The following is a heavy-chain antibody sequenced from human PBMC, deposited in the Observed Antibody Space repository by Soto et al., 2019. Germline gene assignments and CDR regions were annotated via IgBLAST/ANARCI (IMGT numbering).Heavy chain of an antibody. V-gene: IGHV1-69*13. J-gene: IGHJ6*02. D-gene: IGHD6-13*01. CDR2: IIPIFGTA. Sequence: ASVKVSCKASGGTFSSYAISWVRQAPGQGLEWMGGIIPIFGTANYAQKFQGRVTITADESTSTAYMELSSLRSEDTAVYYCARAEAAGLSGYYYYGMDVWGQGTTVTVSS. CDR1: GGTFSSYA. CDR3: ARAEAAGLSGYYYYGMDV.